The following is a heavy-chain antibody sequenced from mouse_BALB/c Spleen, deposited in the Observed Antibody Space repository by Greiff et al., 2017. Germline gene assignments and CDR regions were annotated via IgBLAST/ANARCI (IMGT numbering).Heavy chain of an antibody. CDR1: GFSLTSYG. D-gene: IGHD2-14*01. Sequence: VQLHQSGPSLVQPSQSLSITCTVSGFSLTSYGVHWVRQSPGKGLEWLGVIWRGGSTDYNAAFMSRLSITKDNSKSQVFFKMNSLQADDTAIYYCAKRDYRYDDGFAYWGQGTLVTVSA. J-gene: IGHJ3*01. CDR2: IWRGGST. V-gene: IGHV2-5-1*01. CDR3: AKRDYRYDDGFAY.